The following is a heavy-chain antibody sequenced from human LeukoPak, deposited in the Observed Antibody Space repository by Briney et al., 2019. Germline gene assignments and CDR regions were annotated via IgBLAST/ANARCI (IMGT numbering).Heavy chain of an antibody. CDR2: MTGSGEST. CDR1: GCTFSNYG. CDR3: AKFMNSGTYASRWSAVDM. J-gene: IGHJ3*02. Sequence: GGSLRLSCAASGCTFSNYGMSWVGQAPGKGLEGVSAMTGSGESTYYANSVTGRFTISRETSKNTLYLEMNSLRVEDTAVYYCAKFMNSGTYASRWSAVDMWGQGTLVTISS. D-gene: IGHD3-10*01. V-gene: IGHV3-23*01.